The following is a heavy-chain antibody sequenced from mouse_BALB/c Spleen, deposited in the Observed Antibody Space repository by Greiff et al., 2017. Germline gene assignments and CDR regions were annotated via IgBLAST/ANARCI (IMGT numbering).Heavy chain of an antibody. CDR1: GYTFTSYW. V-gene: IGHV1-87*01. J-gene: IGHJ4*01. CDR2: IYPGDGDT. D-gene: IGHD3-3*01. CDR3: ARPGDEDYAMDY. Sequence: VQLQQSGAELARPGASVKLSCKASGYTFTSYWMQWVKQRPGQGLEWIGAIYPGDGDTRYTQKFKGKATLTADKSSSTAYMQLSSLASEDSAVYYCARPGDEDYAMDYWGQGTSVTVSS.